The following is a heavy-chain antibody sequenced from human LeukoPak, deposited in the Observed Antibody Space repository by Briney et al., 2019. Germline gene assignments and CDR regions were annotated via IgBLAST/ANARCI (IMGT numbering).Heavy chain of an antibody. Sequence: PGGSLRLSCASSGFTLSDYSMNWVRQAPGKGLEWVSYISSGGSTIYYADSVRGRFTISRDNAKNSLYLQMNSLRDEDTAVYYCVRGEATAVVPGCDYWGQGILVTVSS. V-gene: IGHV3-48*02. CDR3: VRGEATAVVPGCDY. CDR1: GFTLSDYS. J-gene: IGHJ4*02. CDR2: ISSGGSTI. D-gene: IGHD5-18*01.